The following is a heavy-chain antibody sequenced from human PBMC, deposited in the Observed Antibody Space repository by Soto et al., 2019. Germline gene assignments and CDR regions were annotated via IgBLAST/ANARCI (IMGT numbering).Heavy chain of an antibody. CDR3: ASVDYGGNSAEYFQH. CDR1: GASISSYY. D-gene: IGHD4-17*01. J-gene: IGHJ1*01. V-gene: IGHV4-31*03. Sequence: LSLTCTVSGASISSYYWSWIRQHPGKGLEWIGYIYYSGRTYYNPSLQSRVVISVDTSKNQFSLKLSSVTAADTAVYYCASVDYGGNSAEYFQHWGQGTLVTVSS. CDR2: IYYSGRT.